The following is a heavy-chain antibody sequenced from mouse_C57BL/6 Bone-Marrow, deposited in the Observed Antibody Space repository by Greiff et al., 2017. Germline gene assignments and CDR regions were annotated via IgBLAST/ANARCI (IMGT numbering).Heavy chain of an antibody. CDR1: GYTFTSYW. CDR3: AGSLRILRGAMDY. J-gene: IGHJ4*01. D-gene: IGHD1-1*01. Sequence: VQLQQPGAELVRPGSSVKLSCKASGYTFTSYWMHWVKQRPIQGLEWIGNIDPSDSDTHYNQKFKDKATLTVDKSSSTAYMQHSSLTSEDSAVYYCAGSLRILRGAMDYWGQGTSVTVSA. V-gene: IGHV1-52*01. CDR2: IDPSDSDT.